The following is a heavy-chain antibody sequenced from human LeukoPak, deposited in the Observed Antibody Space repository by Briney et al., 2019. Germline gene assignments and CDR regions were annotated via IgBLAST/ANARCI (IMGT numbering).Heavy chain of an antibody. D-gene: IGHD3-3*01. CDR3: ARSPLGTGFWSGYLPYFDY. CDR2: IIPIFGTA. J-gene: IGHJ4*02. Sequence: ASVKVSCKASGGTFSSYAISWVRQAPGQGLEWMGRIIPIFGTANYAQKFQGRVTITADESTSTAYMELSSLRSEDTAVYYCARSPLGTGFWSGYLPYFDYWGQGTLVTSPQ. V-gene: IGHV1-69*13. CDR1: GGTFSSYA.